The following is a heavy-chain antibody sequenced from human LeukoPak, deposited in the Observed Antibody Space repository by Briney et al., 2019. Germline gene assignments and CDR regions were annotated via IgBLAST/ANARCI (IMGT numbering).Heavy chain of an antibody. CDR1: GGSFSGYY. D-gene: IGHD5-12*01. CDR2: INHSGST. V-gene: IGHV4-34*01. Sequence: KPSETLSLTCAVYGGSFSGYYWSWIRQPTGKGLEWIGEINHSGSTNYNPSLKSRVTISVDTSKNQFSLKLSSVTAADTAVYYCARDSGYDYSWDYWGQGTLVTVSS. CDR3: ARDSGYDYSWDY. J-gene: IGHJ4*02.